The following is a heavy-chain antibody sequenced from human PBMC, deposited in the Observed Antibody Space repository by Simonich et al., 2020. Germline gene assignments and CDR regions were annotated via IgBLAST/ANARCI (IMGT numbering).Heavy chain of an antibody. CDR3: ARDSSYYAFDI. Sequence: EVQLVESGGGLVQPGGSLRLSCAASGFTLSSYSMNWVRQAPGKGLEWVSYISSSSSTIDYADSVKGRFTISRDKAKNSLYLQMNSLRAEDTAVYYCARDSSYYAFDIWGQGTMVTVSS. CDR1: GFTLSSYS. J-gene: IGHJ3*02. D-gene: IGHD5-12*01. CDR2: ISSSSSTI. V-gene: IGHV3-48*01.